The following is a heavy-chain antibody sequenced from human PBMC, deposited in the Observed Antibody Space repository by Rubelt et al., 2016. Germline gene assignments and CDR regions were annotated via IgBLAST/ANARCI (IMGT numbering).Heavy chain of an antibody. CDR2: MFNSGST. Sequence: QLQLQESGPGLVKPSETLSLTCTVSGGSFNVYYWTWIRQPPGTGLEWIGYMFNSGSTSNNPSLKSRVPMSLDTSKNQFSLKLRAVTAADTAVYYGARDQLLGNDDYGFDFWGQGTQVTVSS. V-gene: IGHV4-4*08. CDR3: ARDQLLGNDDYGFDF. J-gene: IGHJ4*02. CDR1: GGSFNVYY. D-gene: IGHD4-17*01.